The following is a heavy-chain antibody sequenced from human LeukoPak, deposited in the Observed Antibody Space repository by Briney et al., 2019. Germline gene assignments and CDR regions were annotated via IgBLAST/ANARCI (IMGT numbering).Heavy chain of an antibody. CDR3: AKDQTPDGLYDIDY. J-gene: IGHJ4*02. CDR1: GFTFSRYS. D-gene: IGHD5/OR15-5a*01. CDR2: IFQNGATT. V-gene: IGHV3-23*01. Sequence: TGGSLRLSCAASGFTFSRYSMNWVRQAPRKGLEWVSVIFQNGATTYYADSVRGRFIISGDNSKNTVYLQMHNLRAEDTAVYYCAKDQTPDGLYDIDYWGQGTLVTVSS.